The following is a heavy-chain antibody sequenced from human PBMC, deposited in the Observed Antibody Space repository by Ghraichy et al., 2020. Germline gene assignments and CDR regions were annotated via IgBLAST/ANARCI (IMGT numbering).Heavy chain of an antibody. V-gene: IGHV3-53*01. CDR3: ARELDYAIDY. CDR2: IYSGGST. D-gene: IGHD4-17*01. Sequence: GGSLRLSCAASRFTVSSNYMSWVRQAPGKGLEWVSVIYSGGSTYYADSVKGRFTISRDNSKNTLYLQMNSLRAEDTAVYYCARELDYAIDYWGQGTLVTVSS. CDR1: RFTVSSNY. J-gene: IGHJ4*02.